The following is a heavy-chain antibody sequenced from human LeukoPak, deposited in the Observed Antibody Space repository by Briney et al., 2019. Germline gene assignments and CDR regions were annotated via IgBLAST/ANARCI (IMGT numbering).Heavy chain of an antibody. D-gene: IGHD6-6*01. CDR2: IIPIFGTA. J-gene: IGHJ4*02. Sequence: VASVKVSCKASGGTFSSYAISWVRQAPGQGLEWMGGIIPIFGTANYAQKFQGRVTITADESTNTAYMELSSLRSEDTAVYYCARDLRKYSSSSMVWYFDYWGQGTLVTVSS. V-gene: IGHV1-69*13. CDR1: GGTFSSYA. CDR3: ARDLRKYSSSSMVWYFDY.